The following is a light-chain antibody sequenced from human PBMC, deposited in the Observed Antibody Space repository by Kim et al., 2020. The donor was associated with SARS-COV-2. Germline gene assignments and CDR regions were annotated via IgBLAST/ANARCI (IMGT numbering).Light chain of an antibody. Sequence: PRKTARITCGGNNIGSKSVHWCQQKPGQAPVLVIFYDTDRPSGIPERFSGSNSVNTATLTISRVEAGDEADYYCQVWDSSSYQVVFGGGTQLTVL. J-gene: IGLJ2*01. CDR3: QVWDSSSYQVV. CDR1: NIGSKS. CDR2: YDT. V-gene: IGLV3-21*04.